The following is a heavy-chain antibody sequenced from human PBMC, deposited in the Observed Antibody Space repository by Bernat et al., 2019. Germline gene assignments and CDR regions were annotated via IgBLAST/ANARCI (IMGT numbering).Heavy chain of an antibody. Sequence: EVQLLESGGGLVQPGGSLRLSCAAPGFTFSSYAMSWVRQAPGKGLEWVSAISGSGGSTYYADSVKGRFTISRDNSKNTLYLQMNSLRAEDTAVYYCAKLNRPYYDSSGYPHDAFDIWGQGTMVTVSS. V-gene: IGHV3-23*01. D-gene: IGHD3-22*01. CDR3: AKLNRPYYDSSGYPHDAFDI. CDR2: ISGSGGST. J-gene: IGHJ3*02. CDR1: GFTFSSYA.